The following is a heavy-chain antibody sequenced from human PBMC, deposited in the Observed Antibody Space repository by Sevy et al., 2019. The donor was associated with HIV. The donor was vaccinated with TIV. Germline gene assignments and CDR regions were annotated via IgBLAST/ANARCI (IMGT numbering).Heavy chain of an antibody. V-gene: IGHV4-38-2*01. D-gene: IGHD2-15*01. CDR3: ARHVLASSCLDY. CDR2: IYHSGST. Sequence: SETLSLTCAVSGYSISSGYYWGWIRQPPGKGLEWIGSIYHSGSTYYNPSLKSRVTISVDTSKNQFSLKLSSVTAADTAVYYCARHVLASSCLDYWGQGTLVTVSS. CDR1: GYSISSGYY. J-gene: IGHJ4*02.